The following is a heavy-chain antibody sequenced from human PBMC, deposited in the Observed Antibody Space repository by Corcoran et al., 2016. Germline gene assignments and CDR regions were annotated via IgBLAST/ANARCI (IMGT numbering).Heavy chain of an antibody. D-gene: IGHD1-7*01. CDR3: ASHLAGNYQNPVDY. Sequence: QLQLQESGPGLVKPSETLSLTCTVSGGSISSSSYYWGWIRQPPGKGLEWVGFIYYSGRTYYNPSLKSRVTISVDTSKNQFSLKLSSVTAADTAVYYWASHLAGNYQNPVDYWGQGTLVTVSS. CDR1: GGSISSSSYY. CDR2: IYYSGRT. J-gene: IGHJ4*02. V-gene: IGHV4-39*01.